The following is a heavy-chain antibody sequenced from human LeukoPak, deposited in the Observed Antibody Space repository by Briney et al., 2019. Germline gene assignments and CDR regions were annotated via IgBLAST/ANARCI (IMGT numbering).Heavy chain of an antibody. CDR1: GFTVNSNY. J-gene: IGHJ4*02. CDR3: ARDRSYGGNSLDY. V-gene: IGHV3-66*01. CDR2: IYSGGST. Sequence: GGSLRLSCAASGFTVNSNYMSWVRQAPGKGLEWVPVIYSGGSTYYADCVKGRFIISRDNSKNTLYLQMNSLRAEDTAVYYCARDRSYGGNSLDYWGQGTLVTVSS. D-gene: IGHD4-23*01.